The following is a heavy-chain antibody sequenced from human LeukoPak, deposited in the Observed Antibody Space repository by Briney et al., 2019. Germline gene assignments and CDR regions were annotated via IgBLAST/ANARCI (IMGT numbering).Heavy chain of an antibody. J-gene: IGHJ4*02. CDR2: IGTAGDT. CDR1: GFTFSDYD. CDR3: ARVAKERVGGVYYFDY. V-gene: IGHV3-13*01. Sequence: EGSLRLSCAASGFTFSDYDMHWVRQPTGKGLEWVAAIGTAGDTYYTGSVKGRFTISRENAKNSLYLQMNSLRAGDTAVYYCARVAKERVGGVYYFDYWGQGTLVTVSS. D-gene: IGHD1-1*01.